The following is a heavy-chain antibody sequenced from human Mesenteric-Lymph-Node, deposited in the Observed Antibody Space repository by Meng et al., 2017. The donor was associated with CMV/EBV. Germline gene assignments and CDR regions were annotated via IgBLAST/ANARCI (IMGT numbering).Heavy chain of an antibody. Sequence: ASAQVFCKASGYTVTSLGISWVRQAPGQGLEWMGWVNPNSGGTNYAQNFQGRVTMSRDTSISTAYMELNRLTSDDTAVYYCARVLEYQLLPFDYWGQGTMVTVSS. V-gene: IGHV1-2*02. D-gene: IGHD2-2*01. CDR3: ARVLEYQLLPFDY. CDR1: GYTVTSLG. CDR2: VNPNSGGT. J-gene: IGHJ4*02.